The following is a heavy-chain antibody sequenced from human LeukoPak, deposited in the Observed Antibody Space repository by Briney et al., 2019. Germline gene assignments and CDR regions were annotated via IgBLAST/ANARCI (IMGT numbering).Heavy chain of an antibody. D-gene: IGHD3-22*01. CDR3: ARCIGDYDRSGFDAFDI. CDR2: INWNGGNT. CDR1: GFSFSSYA. Sequence: GGSLRLSCAASGFSFSSYAMSWVRQTPGKGLEWVSGINWNGGNTGYADSVKGRFTISRDKAKKSLSLQMKSLRAEDTAFYYCARCIGDYDRSGFDAFDIRGQGTLVTVSS. V-gene: IGHV3-20*04. J-gene: IGHJ3*02.